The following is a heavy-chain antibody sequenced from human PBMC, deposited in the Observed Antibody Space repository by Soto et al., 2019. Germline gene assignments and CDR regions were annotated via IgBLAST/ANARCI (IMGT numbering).Heavy chain of an antibody. Sequence: ASVKVSCKASGYTFTSSDINWVRQATGQGLEWMGWMNPNSGGTGYAQKFQGRVTMTRDTSITTAYMELSSLRSEDTAVYYCARLYKWNYYYYMDVWGKGTTVTVSS. V-gene: IGHV1-8*01. CDR3: ARLYKWNYYYYMDV. J-gene: IGHJ6*03. CDR1: GYTFTSSD. CDR2: MNPNSGGT. D-gene: IGHD1-20*01.